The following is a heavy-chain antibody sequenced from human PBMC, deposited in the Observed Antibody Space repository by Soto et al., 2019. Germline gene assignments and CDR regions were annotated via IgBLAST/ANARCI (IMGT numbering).Heavy chain of an antibody. CDR3: ARDGNYDFWSGYSEGGYFDY. Sequence: ASVKVSCKASGYTFTSYYMHWVRQAPGQGLEWMGIINPSGGSTSYAQKFQGRVTMTRDTSTSTVYMELSSLRSEDTAVYYCARDGNYDFWSGYSEGGYFDYWGQGTLVTVSS. V-gene: IGHV1-46*03. CDR2: INPSGGST. J-gene: IGHJ4*02. D-gene: IGHD3-3*01. CDR1: GYTFTSYY.